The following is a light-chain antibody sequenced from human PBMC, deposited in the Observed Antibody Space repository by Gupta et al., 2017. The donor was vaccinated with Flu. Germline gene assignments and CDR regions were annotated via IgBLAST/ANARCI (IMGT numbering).Light chain of an antibody. V-gene: IGLV1-51*02. Sequence: KVTISCSGSSFNVGNNYVSWYQHLPGTAPKLLIYENNKRPSGIPDRFSDSKSGTSATLGISGLQTGDEADYFCGTWDSSLSAGVFGGGTKLTVL. CDR3: GTWDSSLSAGV. CDR2: ENN. J-gene: IGLJ3*02. CDR1: SFNVGNNY.